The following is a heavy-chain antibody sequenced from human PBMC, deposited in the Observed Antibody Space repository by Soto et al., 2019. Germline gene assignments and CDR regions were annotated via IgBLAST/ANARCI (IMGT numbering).Heavy chain of an antibody. CDR2: IYYSGST. CDR3: ARLKENWFDP. J-gene: IGHJ5*02. V-gene: IGHV4-59*08. Sequence: QVQLQESGPGLVKPSETLSLTCTVSGGSISSYYWSWIRQPPGKGMEWIGYIYYSGSTNYNPSLKSRVTISVDTSKNPFSLKLSSVTAADTAVYYCARLKENWFDPWGQGTLVTVSS. CDR1: GGSISSYY.